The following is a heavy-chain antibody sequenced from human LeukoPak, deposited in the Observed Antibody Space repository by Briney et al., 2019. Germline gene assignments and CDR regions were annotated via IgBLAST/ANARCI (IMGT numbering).Heavy chain of an antibody. J-gene: IGHJ4*02. D-gene: IGHD3-22*01. V-gene: IGHV3-23*01. Sequence: GGSLRLSCTPSASTLLKLGIASGRQAPGKGLEWVSAIAIGADTTYYADSVKGRFTISRDHSKSTLYWHRRGLRGEDTGIKYSAKDFRPPDNWGQGTLVTVSS. CDR3: AKDFRPPDN. CDR2: IAIGADTT. CDR1: ASTLLKLG.